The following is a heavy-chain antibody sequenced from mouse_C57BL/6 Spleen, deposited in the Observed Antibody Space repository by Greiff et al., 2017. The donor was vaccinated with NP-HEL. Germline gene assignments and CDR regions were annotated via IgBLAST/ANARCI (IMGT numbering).Heavy chain of an antibody. V-gene: IGHV5-4*01. D-gene: IGHD2-4*01. CDR2: ISDGGSYT. CDR1: GFTFSSYA. Sequence: DVMLVESGGGLVKPGGSLKLSCAASGFTFSSYAMSWVRQTPEKRLEWVATISDGGSYTYYPDNVKGRFTISRDNAKNNLYLQMSHLKSEDTAMYYCAREDDYDVGYYFDYWGQGTTLTVSS. J-gene: IGHJ2*01. CDR3: AREDDYDVGYYFDY.